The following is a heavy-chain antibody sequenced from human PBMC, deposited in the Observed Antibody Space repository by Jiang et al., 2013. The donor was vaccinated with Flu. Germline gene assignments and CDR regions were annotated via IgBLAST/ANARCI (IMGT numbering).Heavy chain of an antibody. Sequence: PGGSLRLSCVGSGFTFRSYSIHWVRQVPGKGLECVAVILNDGSEKYYADSVKGRFTISRDNSKNTLYLQMNSLRPEDTAIYYCARDGGGDYNHIDFWGQGTLVTVSS. CDR3: ARDGGGDYNHIDF. J-gene: IGHJ4*02. V-gene: IGHV3-30*01. D-gene: IGHD4-17*01. CDR2: ILNDGSEK. CDR1: GFTFRSYS.